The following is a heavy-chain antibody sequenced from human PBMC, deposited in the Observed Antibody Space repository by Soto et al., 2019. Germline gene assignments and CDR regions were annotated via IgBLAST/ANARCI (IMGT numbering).Heavy chain of an antibody. CDR1: GCSIRSGVYS. CDR3: AAGGGLPRYY. J-gene: IGHJ4*02. Sequence: SSETLSLTCAVSGCSIRSGVYSWSWIRQPPGKGLEWIGYMYHSGSTYYNPSLKSRVTISVDRSKNQFSLKLSSVTAADTAVYYCAAGGGLPRYYWGQGTLVTVSS. V-gene: IGHV4-30-2*01. D-gene: IGHD5-12*01. CDR2: MYHSGST.